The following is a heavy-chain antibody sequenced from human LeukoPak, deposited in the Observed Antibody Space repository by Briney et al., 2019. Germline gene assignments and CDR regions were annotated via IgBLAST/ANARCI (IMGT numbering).Heavy chain of an antibody. CDR3: AKAAPVVVPAALIDY. V-gene: IGHV3-30*18. Sequence: PGGSLRLSCAASGFSFSSYSMNWVRQAPGKGLEWVAVISYDGSNKYYADSVKGRFTISRDNSKNTLYLQMNSLRAEDTAVYYCAKAAPVVVPAALIDYWGQGTLVTVSS. D-gene: IGHD2-2*01. CDR1: GFSFSSYS. CDR2: ISYDGSNK. J-gene: IGHJ4*02.